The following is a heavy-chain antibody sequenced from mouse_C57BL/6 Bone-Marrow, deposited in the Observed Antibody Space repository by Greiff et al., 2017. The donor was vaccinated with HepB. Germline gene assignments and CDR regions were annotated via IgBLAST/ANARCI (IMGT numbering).Heavy chain of an antibody. CDR3: ARPLLLRPFDY. V-gene: IGHV5-6*02. CDR2: ISSGGSYT. CDR1: GFTFSSYG. J-gene: IGHJ2*01. D-gene: IGHD1-1*01. Sequence: EVKLEESGGDLVKPGGSLKLSCAASGFTFSSYGMSWVRQTPDKRLEWVATISSGGSYTYYPDSVKGRFTISRDNAKNTLYLQMSSLKSEDTAMYYCARPLLLRPFDYWGQGTTLTVSS.